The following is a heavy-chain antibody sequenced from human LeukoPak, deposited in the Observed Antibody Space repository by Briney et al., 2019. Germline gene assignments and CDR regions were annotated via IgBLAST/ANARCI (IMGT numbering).Heavy chain of an antibody. D-gene: IGHD2-2*01. CDR2: INHSGST. V-gene: IGHV4-34*01. Sequence: SETLSLTCAVYGGSFSGYYWSWIRQPPGKGLEWIGEINHSGSTNYNPSLKSRVTISVDTSKNQFSLKLSSVTAADTAVYYCARGGYCSSTSCYVARYYYYYGMDVWGQGTLVTVSS. CDR1: GGSFSGYY. J-gene: IGHJ6*02. CDR3: ARGGYCSSTSCYVARYYYYYGMDV.